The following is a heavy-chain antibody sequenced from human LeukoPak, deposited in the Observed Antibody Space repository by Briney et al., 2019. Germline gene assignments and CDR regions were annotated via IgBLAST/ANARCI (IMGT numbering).Heavy chain of an antibody. J-gene: IGHJ4*02. CDR2: IYYSGST. CDR3: ARTLYYDSSAPSGY. Sequence: PSETLSLTCTVSGGSISSSSYYWGWIRQPPGKGLEWIGSIYYSGSTYYNPSLKGRVTISVDTSKNQFSLKLSSVTAADTAVYYCARTLYYDSSAPSGYWGQGTLVTVSS. CDR1: GGSISSSSYY. V-gene: IGHV4-39*07. D-gene: IGHD3-22*01.